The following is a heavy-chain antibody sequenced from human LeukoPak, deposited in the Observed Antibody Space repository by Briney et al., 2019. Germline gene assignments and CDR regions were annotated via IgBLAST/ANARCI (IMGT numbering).Heavy chain of an antibody. Sequence: PGGSLRLSCAASGFTFSSYWMHWVRHAPGKGLVWVSRINSAGSSTAYADSVKGRFTISRDNSKNTLYLQMNSLRAEDTAVYYCARGEAGTMVRGANDYWGQGTLVTVSS. CDR3: ARGEAGTMVRGANDY. CDR2: INSAGSST. CDR1: GFTFSSYW. D-gene: IGHD3-10*01. J-gene: IGHJ4*02. V-gene: IGHV3-74*01.